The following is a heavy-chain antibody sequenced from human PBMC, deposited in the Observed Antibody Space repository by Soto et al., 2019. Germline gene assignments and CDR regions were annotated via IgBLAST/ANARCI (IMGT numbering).Heavy chain of an antibody. Sequence: ASVKVSCKASGYTFTSYYMHWVRQAPGQGLEWMGIINPSGGSTSYAQKFQGRVTMTRDASTSTVYMELSSLRSEDTAVYYCARDRHDDHAFDIWGQGTMVTVSS. V-gene: IGHV1-46*03. CDR3: ARDRHDDHAFDI. D-gene: IGHD3-16*01. CDR2: INPSGGST. CDR1: GYTFTSYY. J-gene: IGHJ3*02.